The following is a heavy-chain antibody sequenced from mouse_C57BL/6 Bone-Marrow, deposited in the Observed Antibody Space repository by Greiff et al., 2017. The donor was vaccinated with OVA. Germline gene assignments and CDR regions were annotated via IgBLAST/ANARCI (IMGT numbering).Heavy chain of an antibody. CDR2: IYPGNSDT. Sequence: VHVKQSGTVLARPGASVKMSCKTSGYTFTSYWMHWVKQRPGQGLEWIGAIYPGNSDTSYNQKFKGKAKLTAVTSASTAYMELSSLTNEDSAVYYCKGNYGYDVDFDVWGTGTTVTVSS. CDR1: GYTFTSYW. CDR3: KGNYGYDVDFDV. J-gene: IGHJ1*03. D-gene: IGHD2-2*01. V-gene: IGHV1-5*01.